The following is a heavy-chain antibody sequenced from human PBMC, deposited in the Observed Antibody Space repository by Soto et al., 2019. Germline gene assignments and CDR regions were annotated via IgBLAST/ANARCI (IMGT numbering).Heavy chain of an antibody. CDR2: ISYDGSNK. Sequence: LRLSCAASGFTFINYAMHWVRQAPGKGLEWVAVISYDGSNKYYADSVKGRFTISRDNSKNTMYLQMNSLSAEDTAVYHCARDQVKGTMTILWGQGTLVTVSS. V-gene: IGHV3-30-3*01. CDR1: GFTFINYA. D-gene: IGHD4-17*01. CDR3: ARDQVKGTMTIL. J-gene: IGHJ4*02.